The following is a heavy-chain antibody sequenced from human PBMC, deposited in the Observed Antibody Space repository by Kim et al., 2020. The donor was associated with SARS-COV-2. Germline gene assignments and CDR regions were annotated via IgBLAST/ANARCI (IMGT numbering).Heavy chain of an antibody. CDR1: GFTFSSYA. Sequence: GGSLRLSCAASGFTFSSYAMHWVRQAPGKGLEWVAVISYDGSNKYYADSVKGRFTISRDNSKNTLYLQMNSLRAEDTAVYYCARLYTKFFDYWGQGTLVT. D-gene: IGHD1-20*01. CDR2: ISYDGSNK. V-gene: IGHV3-30-3*01. J-gene: IGHJ4*02. CDR3: ARLYTKFFDY.